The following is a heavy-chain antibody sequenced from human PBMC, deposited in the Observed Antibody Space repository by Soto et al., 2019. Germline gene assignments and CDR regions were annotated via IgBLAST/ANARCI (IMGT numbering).Heavy chain of an antibody. Sequence: QVQLVQSGAEVKKPGASVKVSCKASGYTFTSYAMHWVRQAPGQRLEWMRWINAGNGNTKYSQKFQGRVTITRDTAARTAYMELSSLRSEDTAVYYCARYLFFVIWSGYHASFDYWGQGTLVTVSS. CDR2: INAGNGNT. D-gene: IGHD3-3*01. V-gene: IGHV1-3*01. CDR1: GYTFTSYA. J-gene: IGHJ4*02. CDR3: ARYLFFVIWSGYHASFDY.